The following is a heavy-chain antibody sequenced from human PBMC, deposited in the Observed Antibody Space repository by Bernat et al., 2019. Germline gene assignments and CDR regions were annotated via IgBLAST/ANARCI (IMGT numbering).Heavy chain of an antibody. D-gene: IGHD6-19*01. J-gene: IGHJ4*02. CDR1: GFTFSSYG. Sequence: QVQVVESGGGVVQPGRSLRLSCVASGFTFSSYGMHWVRQAPGKGLEWVAVVSSDGSNKYYADSVKGRVTISRDNSKNTLYLQMNSLRAEDTAVYYCSWQWLAKNLGYYFDFWGQGTLVTVSS. CDR2: VSSDGSNK. CDR3: SWQWLAKNLGYYFDF. V-gene: IGHV3-30*03.